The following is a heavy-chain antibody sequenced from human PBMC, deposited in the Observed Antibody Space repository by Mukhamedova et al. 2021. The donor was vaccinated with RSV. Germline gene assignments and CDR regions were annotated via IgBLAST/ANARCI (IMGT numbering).Heavy chain of an antibody. V-gene: IGHV1-46*01. CDR3: ARDYDFWSGYTHGGYFDY. J-gene: IGHJ4*02. Sequence: SGGSTSYAQKFQGRVTMTRDTSTSTVYMELSSLRSEDTAVYYCARDYDFWSGYTHGGYFDYWGQGTLVTVSS. CDR2: SGGST. D-gene: IGHD3-3*01.